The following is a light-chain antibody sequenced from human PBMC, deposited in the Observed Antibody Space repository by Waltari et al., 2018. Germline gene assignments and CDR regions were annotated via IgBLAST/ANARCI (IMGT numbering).Light chain of an antibody. J-gene: IGKJ1*01. CDR1: QSVSRT. V-gene: IGKV3-20*01. Sequence: EIVLTQSPGTLSLSPGERATLPCRASQSVSRTLAWYQQKPGQAPRPLIYDASSRATGIPDRFSGSGSGTDFSLTISRLEPEDFAVYYCQKYGTLPATFGQGTKVEIK. CDR3: QKYGTLPAT. CDR2: DAS.